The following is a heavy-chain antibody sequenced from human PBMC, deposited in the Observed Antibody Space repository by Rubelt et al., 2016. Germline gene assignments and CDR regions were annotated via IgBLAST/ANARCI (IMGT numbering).Heavy chain of an antibody. CDR1: GYSFTSYW. J-gene: IGHJ5*02. Sequence: EVQLVQSGAEVKKPGESLRISCKGSGYSFTSYWISWVRQMPWKALEWMGRIDPRDSYTNYTPSFQGHVTISADKSISTAYLQWSSLKASDTAMYYCARIPGSGSSEINWFDPWGQGTLVTVSS. CDR3: ARIPGSGSSEINWFDP. V-gene: IGHV5-10-1*03. CDR2: IDPRDSYT. D-gene: IGHD3-10*01.